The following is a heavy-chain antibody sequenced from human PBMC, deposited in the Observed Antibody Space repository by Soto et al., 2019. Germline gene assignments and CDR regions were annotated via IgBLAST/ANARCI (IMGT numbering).Heavy chain of an antibody. CDR3: ARAIVVTIGGMDV. Sequence: PSETLSLTCTASGGSISSADYYWSWVRQPPGKGLEWIGYIYYSGSTFFNPSLKSRVTISKDTSRNQFSLRLNSVTAADTAVYYCARAIVVTIGGMDVWGQGTTVTVYS. J-gene: IGHJ6*02. D-gene: IGHD5-12*01. CDR2: IYYSGST. CDR1: GGSISSADYY. V-gene: IGHV4-30-4*01.